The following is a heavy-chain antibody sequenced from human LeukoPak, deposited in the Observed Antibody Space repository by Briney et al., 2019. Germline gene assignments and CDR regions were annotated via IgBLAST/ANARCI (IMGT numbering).Heavy chain of an antibody. CDR2: ISFDGSNK. Sequence: GRSLRLSCAASGFTFSSYGMHWVRQAPGKGLEWVAVISFDGSNKYCSDSVKGRFTISRDNSKNTLYLQMNSLRAGDTAVYYCAKDPIPGRIAAAGTGWFDYWGQGTLVTVSS. D-gene: IGHD6-13*01. J-gene: IGHJ5*01. CDR1: GFTFSSYG. V-gene: IGHV3-30*18. CDR3: AKDPIPGRIAAAGTGWFDY.